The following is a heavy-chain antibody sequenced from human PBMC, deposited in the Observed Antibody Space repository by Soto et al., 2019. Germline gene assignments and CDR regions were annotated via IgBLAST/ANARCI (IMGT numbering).Heavy chain of an antibody. CDR3: AIGFCGSRCYYLEH. J-gene: IGHJ1*01. Sequence: GASVKVSCKASGYTFTSYSIHWVRQAPGQGLEWMGIISPRDGSTNYAQKFQGRVFMTRDTSTNTVFMDLNSLRSDDTAIYYCAIGFCGSRCYYLEHWGQGTLVTVSS. CDR1: GYTFTSYS. V-gene: IGHV1-46*01. D-gene: IGHD3-22*01. CDR2: ISPRDGST.